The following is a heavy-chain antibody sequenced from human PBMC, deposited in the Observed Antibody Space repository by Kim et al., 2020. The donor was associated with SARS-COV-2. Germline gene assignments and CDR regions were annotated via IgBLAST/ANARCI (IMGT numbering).Heavy chain of an antibody. CDR1: GFSFSNYI. V-gene: IGHV3-21*01. D-gene: IGHD3-10*01. CDR3: AGDKSLSPNPYGLDV. J-gene: IGHJ6*02. Sequence: GGSLRLSCAGSGFSFSNYIMNWVRQTPGKGLEWVSSISYGSIYIYYGDSVKGRFTISRDNAKNSLYLQMNSLRADDTAVYYCAGDKSLSPNPYGLDVWGQGTTVTVSS. CDR2: ISYGSIYI.